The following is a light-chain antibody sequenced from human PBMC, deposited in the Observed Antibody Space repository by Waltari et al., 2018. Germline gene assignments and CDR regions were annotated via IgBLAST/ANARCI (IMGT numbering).Light chain of an antibody. CDR3: QQYNSWPSGT. CDR2: GVS. J-gene: IGKJ1*01. CDR1: QSVSSN. Sequence: EIVMTQSPGILSVSPGERATLSCRASQSVSSNLAWYQQKPGQAPRRLIHGVSSRATCIPARFSGSGTGTEFALTISSLQSEDFAVYYCQQYNSWPSGTFGQGTKVEIK. V-gene: IGKV3-15*01.